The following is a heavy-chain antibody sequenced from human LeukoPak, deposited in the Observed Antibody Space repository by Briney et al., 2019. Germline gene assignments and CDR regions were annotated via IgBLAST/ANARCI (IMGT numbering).Heavy chain of an antibody. Sequence: GGSLRLSCAASGFTFSSYSMNWVRQAPGKGLEWVSSISSSSSYIYYADSAKGRFTISRDNAKNSLYLQMNSLRAEDTAVYYCARDVRQRGFDYWGQGTLVTVSS. D-gene: IGHD6-25*01. V-gene: IGHV3-21*01. CDR1: GFTFSSYS. CDR3: ARDVRQRGFDY. J-gene: IGHJ4*02. CDR2: ISSSSSYI.